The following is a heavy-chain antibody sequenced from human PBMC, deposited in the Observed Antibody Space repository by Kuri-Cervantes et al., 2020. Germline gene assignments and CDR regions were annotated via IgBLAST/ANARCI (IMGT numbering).Heavy chain of an antibody. CDR3: AKDAVLRNGVFDWFDP. Sequence: GESLKIPCAASGFSLSGHWMHWIRQAPGKGLVWVSRINSDGTSTSYADSVKGRFTISRDNSKNMLYLQMNNLRDEDTALYFCAKDAVLRNGVFDWFDPWGQGTLVTVSS. CDR2: INSDGTST. CDR1: GFSLSGHW. D-gene: IGHD2-8*01. V-gene: IGHV3-74*01. J-gene: IGHJ5*02.